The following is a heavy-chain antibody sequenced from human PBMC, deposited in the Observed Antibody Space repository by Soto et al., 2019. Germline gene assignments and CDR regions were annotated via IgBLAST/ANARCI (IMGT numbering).Heavy chain of an antibody. CDR2: IDWDDDK. Sequence: GSGPTLVNPTQTLTLTCTFSGFSLSTSGMCVSWIRQPPGKALEWLARIDWDDDKYYSTSLKTRLTISKNTSKNQVVLTMTNMDPVDTATYYCARDSIRGYYGSGSYSPLLDYWGQGTLVTVSS. V-gene: IGHV2-70*11. CDR3: ARDSIRGYYGSGSYSPLLDY. J-gene: IGHJ4*02. CDR1: GFSLSTSGMC. D-gene: IGHD3-10*01.